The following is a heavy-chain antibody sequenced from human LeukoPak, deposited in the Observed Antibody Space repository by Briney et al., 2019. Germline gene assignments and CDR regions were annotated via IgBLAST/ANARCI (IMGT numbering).Heavy chain of an antibody. CDR3: AKNSYGYYYYYMDV. J-gene: IGHJ6*03. Sequence: PSETLSLTCTVSGGSIHSYWSWIRQPAGKGLEWIGRISGSGTITYNPALQSRLTISIDTSENQFSLKLSSVTAADTAVYYCAKNSYGYYYYYMDVWGKGTTVTISS. V-gene: IGHV4-4*07. D-gene: IGHD5-18*01. CDR2: ISGSGTI. CDR1: GGSIHSY.